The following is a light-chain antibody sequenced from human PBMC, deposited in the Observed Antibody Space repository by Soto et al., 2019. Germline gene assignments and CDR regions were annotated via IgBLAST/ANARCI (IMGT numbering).Light chain of an antibody. CDR1: QSLLHSNGNIY. J-gene: IGKJ1*01. V-gene: IGKV2-28*01. Sequence: DIVLTQSPLSLPVTPGEPASISCRSSQSLLHSNGNIYLDWYLQKPGQSPQLLIYLGSIRASGVPERFSGSGSGTDFTLKITRVEAEDVGVYYCMQAVQAPRTFGRGTKVEL. CDR3: MQAVQAPRT. CDR2: LGS.